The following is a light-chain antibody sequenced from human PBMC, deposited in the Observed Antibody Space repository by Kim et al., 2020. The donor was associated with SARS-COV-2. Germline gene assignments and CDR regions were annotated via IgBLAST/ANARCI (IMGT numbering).Light chain of an antibody. V-gene: IGLV3-1*01. CDR1: KLGDKY. CDR2: RDN. J-gene: IGLJ1*01. CDR3: QAWDSSIFV. Sequence: SYELTQPPSVSVSPGQTASITCSGDKLGDKYASXYQQKPGQSPVVVIFRDNRRPSGIPERFSGFNSGNTATLTISGTQAMDEADFYCQAWDSSIFVFGTG.